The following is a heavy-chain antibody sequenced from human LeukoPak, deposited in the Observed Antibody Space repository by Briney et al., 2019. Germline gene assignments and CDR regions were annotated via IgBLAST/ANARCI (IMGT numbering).Heavy chain of an antibody. CDR2: ISSSSSYI. Sequence: KAGGSLRLSCAASGFTFSSYSMNWVRQAPGKGLEWVSSISSSSSYIYYADSVKGRFTISRDNAKNSLYLQMNSLRAEDTAVYYCARDKSEFSSFLGFPFDPWGQGTLVTVSS. CDR1: GFTFSSYS. V-gene: IGHV3-21*01. CDR3: ARDKSEFSSFLGFPFDP. J-gene: IGHJ5*02. D-gene: IGHD6-6*01.